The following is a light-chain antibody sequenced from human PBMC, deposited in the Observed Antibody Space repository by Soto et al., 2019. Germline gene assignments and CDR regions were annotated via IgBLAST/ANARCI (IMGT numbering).Light chain of an antibody. CDR1: QTISSW. CDR3: QQYNSYST. Sequence: DIQMTQSPSTLSGSVGDRVTITCRASQTISSWLAWYQQKPGKAPKLLIYKASSLESGVPSRFSGSGSGTEFTLTISSLQPDDFATDYCQQYNSYSTFGQGTRLEIK. J-gene: IGKJ5*01. V-gene: IGKV1-5*03. CDR2: KAS.